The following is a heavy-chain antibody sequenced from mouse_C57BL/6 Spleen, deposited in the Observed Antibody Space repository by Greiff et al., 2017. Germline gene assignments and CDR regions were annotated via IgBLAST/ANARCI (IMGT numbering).Heavy chain of an antibody. CDR1: GYTFTSYW. J-gene: IGHJ2*01. CDR2: IDPSDSYT. D-gene: IGHD1-1*01. V-gene: IGHV1-69*01. CDR3: ARGSELRYPDY. Sequence: QVQLQQPGAELVMPGASVKLSCKASGYTFTSYWMHWVKQRPGQGLEWIGEIDPSDSYTNYNQKFKGKSTLTVDKSSRTAYMQLSSLTSEDSAVYYCARGSELRYPDYWGQGTTLTVSS.